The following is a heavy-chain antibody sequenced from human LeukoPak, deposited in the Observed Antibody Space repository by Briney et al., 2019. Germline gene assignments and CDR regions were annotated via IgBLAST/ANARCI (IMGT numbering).Heavy chain of an antibody. CDR3: AKDANSGWSYFDY. J-gene: IGHJ4*02. V-gene: IGHV3-30*02. D-gene: IGHD6-19*01. CDR1: GFTFSSYG. CDR2: IRYDGSNQ. Sequence: GESLRLSCAASGFTFSSYGMHWVRQAPGKGLEWVTFIRYDGSNQYYADSVKGRFTISRDNSKNTMYLQMNSLTAEDTAVYYCAKDANSGWSYFDYWGQGTLVTVSS.